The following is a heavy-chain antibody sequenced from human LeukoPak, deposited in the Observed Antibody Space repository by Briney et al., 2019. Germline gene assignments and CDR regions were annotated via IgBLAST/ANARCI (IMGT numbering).Heavy chain of an antibody. CDR2: IYPGDSDT. CDR3: ARHQGATTVTSDAFDI. Sequence: GESLKISCKGSGYSFTRHWIGWVRQMPGKGLEWMGIIYPGDSDTRYSPSFQGQVTISVNKSISTAYLQWSSLKASDTAMYYCARHQGATTVTSDAFDIWGQGTVVTVSS. V-gene: IGHV5-51*01. CDR1: GYSFTRHW. D-gene: IGHD4-17*01. J-gene: IGHJ3*02.